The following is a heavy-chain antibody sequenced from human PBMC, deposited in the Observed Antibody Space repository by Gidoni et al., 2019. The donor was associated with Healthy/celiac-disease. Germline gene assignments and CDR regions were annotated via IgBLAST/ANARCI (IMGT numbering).Heavy chain of an antibody. CDR2: INHSGST. D-gene: IGHD6-6*01. V-gene: IGHV4-34*01. J-gene: IGHJ6*02. Sequence: QVQLQQWGAGLLKPSETLSLTCAVYGGSFSGYYWSWIRQPPGKGLEWIGEINHSGSTNYNPSLKSRVTISVDTSKNQFSLKLSSVTAADTAVYYCARARGYSSSSRYYYYGMDVWGQGTTVTVSS. CDR3: ARARGYSSSSRYYYYGMDV. CDR1: GGSFSGYY.